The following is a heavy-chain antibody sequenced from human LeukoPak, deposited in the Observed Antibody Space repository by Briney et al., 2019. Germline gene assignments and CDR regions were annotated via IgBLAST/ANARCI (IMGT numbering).Heavy chain of an antibody. CDR3: AKDRDYYFDY. CDR2: IRYDGSNK. J-gene: IGHJ4*02. V-gene: IGHV3-30*02. CDR1: GFTFSSYG. Sequence: PGGSLRLACAASGFTFSSYGMHWVRQAPDKGLEWVAFIRYDGSNKYYADSVKGRFTIPRDNSKNTLYLQMNSLRAEDTAVYYCAKDRDYYFDYWGQGTLVTVSS.